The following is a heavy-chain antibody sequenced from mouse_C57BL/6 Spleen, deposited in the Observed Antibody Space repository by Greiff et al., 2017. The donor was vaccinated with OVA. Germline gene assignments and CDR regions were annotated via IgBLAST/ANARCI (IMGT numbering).Heavy chain of an antibody. CDR2: INPSSGYT. V-gene: IGHV1-4*01. CDR3: ARSGSHWYFDV. CDR1: GYTFTSYT. Sequence: QVQLQQSGAELARPGASVKMSCKASGYTFTSYTMHWVKQRPGQGLEWIGYINPSSGYTKYNQKFKDKATLTADKSSSTAYMQLSSLTSEDSAVYYCARSGSHWYFDVWGTGTTVTVSS. J-gene: IGHJ1*03. D-gene: IGHD3-1*01.